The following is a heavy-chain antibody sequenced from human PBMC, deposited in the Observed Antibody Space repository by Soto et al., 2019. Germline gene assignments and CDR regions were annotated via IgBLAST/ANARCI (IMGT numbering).Heavy chain of an antibody. J-gene: IGHJ4*02. CDR2: IYYSGST. Sequence: QVQLQESGPGLVKPSQTQSVTCTVSGGSISSGGYYWSWIRQHPGKGLEWIGYIYYSGSTYYNPSLKSRVTISVDTSKNQFSLKLSSVTAADTAVYYCARDSGATYYDYVWGSYPRTPLFDYWGQGTLVTVSS. CDR3: ARDSGATYYDYVWGSYPRTPLFDY. D-gene: IGHD3-16*02. CDR1: GGSISSGGYY. V-gene: IGHV4-31*03.